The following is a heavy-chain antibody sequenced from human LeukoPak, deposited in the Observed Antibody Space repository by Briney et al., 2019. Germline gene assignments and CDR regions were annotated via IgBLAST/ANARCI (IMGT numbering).Heavy chain of an antibody. CDR3: ARGRSYSSGWYLNY. D-gene: IGHD6-19*01. CDR1: GGSISSGSYY. V-gene: IGHV4-39*07. CDR2: IYSSGKT. Sequence: SETLSLTCTVSGGSISSGSYYWDWIRQPPGKGLEWIGDIYSSGKTNYNPSLKSRVTISVDTSKNQFSLKLSSVTAADTAVYYCARGRSYSSGWYLNYWGQGTLVTVSS. J-gene: IGHJ4*02.